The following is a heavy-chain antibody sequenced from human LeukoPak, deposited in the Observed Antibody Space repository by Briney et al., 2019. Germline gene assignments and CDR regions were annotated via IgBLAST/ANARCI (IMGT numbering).Heavy chain of an antibody. CDR3: ARQTGSGLFILP. D-gene: IGHD3/OR15-3a*01. CDR2: IYPSGST. CDR1: GGSFSGYY. Sequence: SETLSLTCAVYGGSFSGYYWSWIRQPAGKGLEWIGRIYPSGSTDYNPSLKSRVTISIDTSKNQFSLKQSSVTAADTAVYYCARQTGSGLFILPGGQGTLVTVSS. J-gene: IGHJ4*02. V-gene: IGHV4-59*10.